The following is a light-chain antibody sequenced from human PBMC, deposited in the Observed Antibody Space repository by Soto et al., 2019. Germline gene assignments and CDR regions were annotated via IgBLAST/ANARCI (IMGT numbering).Light chain of an antibody. Sequence: QSVLPQPASVSGSPGQSITISCTGTSSDVGGYNYVSWYQQHPGKAPKLRIYEVSNRPSGVSNRFSGAKSGNTASLTISGRQAEDEADYYCSSDTSSSTYGLGTGTKLPV. CDR2: EVS. CDR1: SSDVGGYNY. V-gene: IGLV2-14*01. CDR3: SSDTSSSTYG. J-gene: IGLJ1*01.